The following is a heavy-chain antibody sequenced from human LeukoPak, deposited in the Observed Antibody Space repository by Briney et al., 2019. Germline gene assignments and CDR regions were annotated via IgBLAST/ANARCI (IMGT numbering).Heavy chain of an antibody. Sequence: ASVKVSCKASGGTFSSYAISWVRQAPGQGLEWMGGIIPIFGTANYAQKFQGRVTITADESTSTAYMELSSLSSEDTAVYYCARARETGTFPVYYYYGMDVWGQGTTVTVSS. D-gene: IGHD1-7*01. CDR3: ARARETGTFPVYYYYGMDV. CDR1: GGTFSSYA. V-gene: IGHV1-69*13. CDR2: IIPIFGTA. J-gene: IGHJ6*02.